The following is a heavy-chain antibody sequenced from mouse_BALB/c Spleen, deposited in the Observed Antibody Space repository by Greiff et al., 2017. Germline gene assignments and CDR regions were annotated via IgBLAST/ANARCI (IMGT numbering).Heavy chain of an antibody. CDR2: IDPENGNT. CDR3: ARHDYDDY. J-gene: IGHJ2*01. CDR1: GFNIKDYY. V-gene: IGHV14-1*02. Sequence: DVKLQESGAELVRPGALVKLSCKASGFNIKDYYMHWVKQRPEQGLEWIGWIDPENGNTIYDPKFQGKASITADTSSNTAYLQLSSLTSEDTAVYYCARHDYDDYWGQGTTLTVSS. D-gene: IGHD2-4*01.